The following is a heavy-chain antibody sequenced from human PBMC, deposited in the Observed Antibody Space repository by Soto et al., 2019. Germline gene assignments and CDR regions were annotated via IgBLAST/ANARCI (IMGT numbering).Heavy chain of an antibody. V-gene: IGHV1-46*01. CDR2: INPSGGST. Sequence: RASVKVSCKASGYTFTSYYMHWVRQAPGQGLEWMGIINPSGGSTSYAQKFQGRVTMTRDTSTSTVYLELSSLRSEDTAVYYCARDLYDILTGYRAGDYYYYGMDVWGQGTTVTSP. D-gene: IGHD3-9*01. CDR3: ARDLYDILTGYRAGDYYYYGMDV. CDR1: GYTFTSYY. J-gene: IGHJ6*02.